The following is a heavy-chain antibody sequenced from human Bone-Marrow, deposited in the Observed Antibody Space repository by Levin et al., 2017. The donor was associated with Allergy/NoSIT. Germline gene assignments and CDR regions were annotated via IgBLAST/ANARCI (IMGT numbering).Heavy chain of an antibody. D-gene: IGHD6-13*01. V-gene: IGHV3-30*18. CDR2: VSADGNTQ. CDR3: TKEGASCTTSRCLPAAFAFDV. J-gene: IGHJ3*01. Sequence: PGESLKISCAASGFTFSNYGIHWVRQAPGKGLDWVAVVSADGNTQYYADSVKGRFTISRDNFNNTVSLQMSNVITEDAAVYYCTKEGASCTTSRCLPAAFAFDVWGQGTAVIVSS. CDR1: GFTFSNYG.